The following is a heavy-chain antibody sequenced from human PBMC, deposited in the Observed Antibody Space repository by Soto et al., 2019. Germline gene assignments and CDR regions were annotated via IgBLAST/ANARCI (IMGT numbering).Heavy chain of an antibody. D-gene: IGHD3-22*01. V-gene: IGHV3-23*01. CDR1: GFTFSSYA. Sequence: GGSLRLSCTAPGFTFSSYAMGWVRQAAGKGLEWVSSISGSGGSTYYADSVKGRFTISRDNSKKTLFLQMNSLRAEDTAVYYCAKDPSYYYDSSGRGYYFDYWGQGTLVTVSS. J-gene: IGHJ4*02. CDR3: AKDPSYYYDSSGRGYYFDY. CDR2: ISGSGGST.